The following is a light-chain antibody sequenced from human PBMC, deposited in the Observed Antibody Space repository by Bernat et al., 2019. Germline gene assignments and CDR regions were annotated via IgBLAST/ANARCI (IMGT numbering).Light chain of an antibody. Sequence: IVLTQSPGTLSLSPGERATLSCRASQSVSSSYLAWYQKKPGQAPRLLIFGSSSRATGIPDRFSGSGSGTDFTRTISRLEPEDFAVYYCQQYGSSPLTFGGGTKVEIK. CDR1: QSVSSSY. CDR3: QQYGSSPLT. CDR2: GSS. V-gene: IGKV3-20*01. J-gene: IGKJ4*01.